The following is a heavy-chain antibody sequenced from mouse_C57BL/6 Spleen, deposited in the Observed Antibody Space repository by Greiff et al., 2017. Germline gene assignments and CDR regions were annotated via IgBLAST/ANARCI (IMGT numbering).Heavy chain of an antibody. CDR2: IILNNGGT. D-gene: IGHD2-3*01. Sequence: EFQLQQFGPELVNPGASVKISCKPSGSTSTAYYKNWVKQSHGKSLEWIGDIILNNGGTSYNQKFKGKAPLTVDKSSSTAYLELRSLTSEDSAVYYCAGYYEDYAMDYWGQGTSVTVSA. V-gene: IGHV1-26*01. J-gene: IGHJ4*01. CDR3: AGYYEDYAMDY. CDR1: GSTSTAYY.